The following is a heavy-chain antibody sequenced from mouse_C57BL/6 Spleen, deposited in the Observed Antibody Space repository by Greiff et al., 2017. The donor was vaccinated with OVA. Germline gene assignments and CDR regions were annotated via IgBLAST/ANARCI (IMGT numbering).Heavy chain of an antibody. V-gene: IGHV1-82*01. J-gene: IGHJ3*01. CDR2: IYPGDGDT. CDR1: GYAFSSSW. CDR3: ARLDYGSSYLTWAD. D-gene: IGHD1-1*01. Sequence: VQLPQSGPELVKPGASVKISCKASGYAFSSSWMNWVKQRPGKGLEWIGRIYPGDGDTNYNGKFKGKAKQNAEKYASTAYMQLSSLTSEDSAVYFCARLDYGSSYLTWADWGKGTLGTVAA.